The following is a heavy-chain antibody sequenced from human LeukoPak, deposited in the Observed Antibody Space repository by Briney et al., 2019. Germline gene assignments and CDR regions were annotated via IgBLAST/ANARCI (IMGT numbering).Heavy chain of an antibody. Sequence: SETLSLTCTVSGGSISSYYWNWIRQPPGKGLEWIGYIYYSGSTNYNPSLKSRVTISVDTSKNQFSLKLSSATAADTAVYYCARVDYERNWFDPWGQGTLVTVSS. D-gene: IGHD4-17*01. CDR2: IYYSGST. J-gene: IGHJ5*02. CDR3: ARVDYERNWFDP. V-gene: IGHV4-59*01. CDR1: GGSISSYY.